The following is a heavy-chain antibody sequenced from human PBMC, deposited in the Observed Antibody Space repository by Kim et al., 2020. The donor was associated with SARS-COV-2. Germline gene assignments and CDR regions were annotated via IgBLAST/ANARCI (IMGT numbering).Heavy chain of an antibody. J-gene: IGHJ3*02. CDR1: GGTFSSYA. Sequence: SVKVSCKASGGTFSSYAISWVRQAPGQGLEWMGGIITIFGTANYAQKFQGRVTITADESTSTAYMELSSLRSEDTAVYYCARDATGATIDRGGDAFDIWGQGTMVTGSS. V-gene: IGHV1-69*13. D-gene: IGHD5-12*01. CDR3: ARDATGATIDRGGDAFDI. CDR2: IITIFGTA.